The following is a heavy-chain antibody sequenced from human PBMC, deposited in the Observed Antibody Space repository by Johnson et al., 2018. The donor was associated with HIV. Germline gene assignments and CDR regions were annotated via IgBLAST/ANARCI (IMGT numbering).Heavy chain of an antibody. CDR1: GFTFSSYA. V-gene: IGHV3-30*04. D-gene: IGHD4-17*01. Sequence: QVQVVESGGGVVQPGRSLRLSCAASGFTFSSYAMHWVRQAPGKGLEWVAVISYDGSNKYYADSVKGRFTISRAHSKNTLYLQMNSLGAEDTAVYYCARAMYADDYGDYLFLAPRLDAFDIWGPGTIVTVSS. J-gene: IGHJ3*02. CDR2: ISYDGSNK. CDR3: ARAMYADDYGDYLFLAPRLDAFDI.